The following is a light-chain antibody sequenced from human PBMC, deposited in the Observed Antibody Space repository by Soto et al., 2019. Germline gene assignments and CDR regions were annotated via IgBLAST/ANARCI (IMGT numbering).Light chain of an antibody. CDR2: GAS. V-gene: IGKV3-20*01. Sequence: EIVLTQSPGTLSLSPGERATLSCRASQSVSSSYLAWYQQKPGQAPRLLIYGASSRATGIPDRFSGSGSGPDFTLTISRLEPEDFAVYYCQQYGSPITFGQGTRLEIK. J-gene: IGKJ5*01. CDR1: QSVSSSY. CDR3: QQYGSPIT.